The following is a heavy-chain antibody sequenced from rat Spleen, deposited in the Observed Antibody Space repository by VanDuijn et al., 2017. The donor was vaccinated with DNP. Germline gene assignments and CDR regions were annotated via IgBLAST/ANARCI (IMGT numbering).Heavy chain of an antibody. V-gene: IGHV5-25*01. CDR2: ISYDGGGA. D-gene: IGHD1-10*01. CDR3: ARRDNNYLVEY. J-gene: IGHJ2*01. CDR1: GFTFSIYD. Sequence: EVQLVESGGGLVQPGRSMKLSCVASGFTFSIYDMAWVRQAPTKGLEWVATISYDGGGAYYRDSVKGRFTISRNNAESTLYLQRDSLRSEDTTTYYCARRDNNYLVEYWGQGVMVTVSS.